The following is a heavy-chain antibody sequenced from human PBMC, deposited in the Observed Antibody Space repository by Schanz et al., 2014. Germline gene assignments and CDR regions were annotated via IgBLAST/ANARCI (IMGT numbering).Heavy chain of an antibody. Sequence: EVQLLDSGGGLVQPGGSLRLSCAASGFTFSTYAMSWVRQAPGKGLEWVSAISGSGGSTYYADSVKGRFTISRDNSKNTLYLQMSSLRAEDTAVFYCAKGMGYCSGGTCYDYYYYGLDVWGQGTTVTVSS. CDR2: ISGSGGST. CDR3: AKGMGYCSGGTCYDYYYYGLDV. D-gene: IGHD2-15*01. J-gene: IGHJ6*02. CDR1: GFTFSTYA. V-gene: IGHV3-23*01.